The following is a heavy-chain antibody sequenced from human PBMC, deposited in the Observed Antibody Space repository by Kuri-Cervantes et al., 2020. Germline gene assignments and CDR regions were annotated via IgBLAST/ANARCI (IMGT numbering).Heavy chain of an antibody. CDR3: ARDRGYSGYGTDY. Sequence: GESLKISCAASGFTFSSYAMHWVRQAPGKGLEWVAVISYDGSNKYYVDSVKGRFTISRDNSKNTLYLQMNSLRVEDTAVYYCARDRGYSGYGTDYWGQGTLVTVSS. J-gene: IGHJ4*02. CDR2: ISYDGSNK. V-gene: IGHV3-30-3*01. D-gene: IGHD5-12*01. CDR1: GFTFSSYA.